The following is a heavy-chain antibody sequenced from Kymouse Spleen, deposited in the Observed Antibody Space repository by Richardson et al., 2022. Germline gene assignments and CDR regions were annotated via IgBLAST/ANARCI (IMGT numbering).Heavy chain of an antibody. J-gene: IGHJ4*02. Sequence: QLQLQESGPGLVKPSETLSLTCTVSGGSISSSSYYWGWIRQPPGKGLEWIGSIYYSGSTYYNPSLKSRVTISVDTSKNQFSLKLSSVTAADTAVYYCARYNWKDYFDYWGQGTLVTVSS. CDR2: IYYSGST. CDR3: ARYNWKDYFDY. CDR1: GGSISSSSYY. D-gene: IGHD1-20*01,IGHD1-7*01. V-gene: IGHV4-39*01.